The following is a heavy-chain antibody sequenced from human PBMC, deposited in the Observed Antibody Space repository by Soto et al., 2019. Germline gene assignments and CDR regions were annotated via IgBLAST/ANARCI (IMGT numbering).Heavy chain of an antibody. V-gene: IGHV1-46*01. Sequence: QVQLVQSGAEVKKPGASVKVSCKASGYTFTSYYMHWVRQAPGQGLEWMGIINPSGGSTSYAQKFQGRVTMTRDTSTSTVYMELSSLRSEDTAVYYCAKDGDSITRNKPLDYWGQGTLVTVSS. D-gene: IGHD2-2*01. CDR1: GYTFTSYY. CDR3: AKDGDSITRNKPLDY. J-gene: IGHJ4*02. CDR2: INPSGGST.